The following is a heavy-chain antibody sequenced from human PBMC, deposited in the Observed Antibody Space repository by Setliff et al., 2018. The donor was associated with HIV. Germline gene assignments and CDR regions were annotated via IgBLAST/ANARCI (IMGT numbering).Heavy chain of an antibody. CDR1: GYTLTELS. CDR3: ARDHETHRYFDWLRGDAFAI. CDR2: FDPEDGET. D-gene: IGHD3-9*01. V-gene: IGHV1-24*01. J-gene: IGHJ3*02. Sequence: ASVKVSCKVSGYTLTELSRHWVRQAPGKGLEWMGGFDPEDGETIYAQKFQGRVTMTEDTSTDTAYMELSSLRSDDTAVYYCARDHETHRYFDWLRGDAFAIWGQGTMVTVSS.